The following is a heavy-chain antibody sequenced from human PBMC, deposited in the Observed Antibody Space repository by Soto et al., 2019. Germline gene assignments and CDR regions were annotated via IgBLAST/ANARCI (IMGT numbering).Heavy chain of an antibody. J-gene: IGHJ6*02. CDR2: INAYNGNT. D-gene: IGHD3-16*01. CDR1: GYSFTRYG. V-gene: IGHV1-18*01. CDR3: AMVDVYVTPSPQDV. Sequence: QVQLVQSGAEVKNPGASVKVSCKASGYSFTRYGIGWARQAPGQGLEWMGWINAYNGNTNYAQNLQGRLTLTTDTSTTTAYMELRGLRSNDTAIYYCAMVDVYVTPSPQDVWGQGTTVTVSS.